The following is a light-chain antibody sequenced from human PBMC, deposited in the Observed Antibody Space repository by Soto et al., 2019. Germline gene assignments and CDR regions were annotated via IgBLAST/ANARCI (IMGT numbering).Light chain of an antibody. V-gene: IGKV3-11*01. CDR2: DAS. CDR3: QQRSNWPPIT. CDR1: QSVDSNY. J-gene: IGKJ5*01. Sequence: EIVLTQSPGTLSLSPGEEATLSCRASQSVDSNYLAWYQQKPGQAPRLLIYDASNRATGIPARFSGSGSGTDFTLTISSLEPEDFAVYYCQQRSNWPPITFGQGTRLEIK.